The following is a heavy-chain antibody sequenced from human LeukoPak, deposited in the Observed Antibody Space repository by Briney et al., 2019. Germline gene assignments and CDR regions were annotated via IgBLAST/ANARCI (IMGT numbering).Heavy chain of an antibody. Sequence: SVKVSCKASGGSLSSYAISWVRQAPGQGLEWMGGIIPIFGTANYAQKFQGRVTITADESTSTAYMELSSLRSEDTAVYYCARSALLWFGEFSPFDYWGQGTLVTVSS. CDR3: ARSALLWFGEFSPFDY. D-gene: IGHD3-10*01. CDR1: GGSLSSYA. V-gene: IGHV1-69*13. J-gene: IGHJ4*02. CDR2: IIPIFGTA.